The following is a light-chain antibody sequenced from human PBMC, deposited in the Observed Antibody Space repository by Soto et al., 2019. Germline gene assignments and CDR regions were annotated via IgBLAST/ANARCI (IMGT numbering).Light chain of an antibody. V-gene: IGKV1-39*01. J-gene: IGKJ1*01. CDR2: AAS. CDR3: QQYYSYTRT. Sequence: DIQMTQSPSSLAASVGDRVTITCRSSQSISSYLNWYQQKPGKAPKLLIYAASSLQSGVPSRFSGSGSGTDFTLTISCMQSEDVATYYCQQYYSYTRTFGQGTKVDIK. CDR1: QSISSY.